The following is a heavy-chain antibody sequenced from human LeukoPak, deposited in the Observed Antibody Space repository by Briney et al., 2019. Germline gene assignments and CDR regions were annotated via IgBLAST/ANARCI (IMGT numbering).Heavy chain of an antibody. D-gene: IGHD6-19*01. CDR2: IYYSGST. Sequence: SXXLSLTCTVSGGSISSYYWSWIRQPPGKGLEWIGYIYYSGSTNYNPSLKSRVTISVDTSKNQFSLKLSSVTAADTAVYYCARDDSSGWYPDIWGQGTMVTVSS. V-gene: IGHV4-59*01. CDR1: GGSISSYY. J-gene: IGHJ3*02. CDR3: ARDDSSGWYPDI.